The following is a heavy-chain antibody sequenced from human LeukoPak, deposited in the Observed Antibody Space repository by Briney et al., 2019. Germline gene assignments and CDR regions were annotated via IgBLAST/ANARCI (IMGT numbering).Heavy chain of an antibody. Sequence: GGSLRLSCAASGFTFSRYWMNWVRQAPGKGLEWVANVKQDGSAQNYVDSVKGRFTISRDNAKNSLYLQMNSLRAEDTAVYYCARDGGYCSSTSCYLGVWGQGTMVTVSS. V-gene: IGHV3-7*01. J-gene: IGHJ3*01. CDR3: ARDGGYCSSTSCYLGV. CDR2: VKQDGSAQ. CDR1: GFTFSRYW. D-gene: IGHD2-2*01.